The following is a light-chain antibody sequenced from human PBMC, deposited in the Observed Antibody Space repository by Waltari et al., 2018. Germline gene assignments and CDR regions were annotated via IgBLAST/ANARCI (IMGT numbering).Light chain of an antibody. CDR3: QQYSNWYT. Sequence: EILMTQSPATLSVSPGERATLSCRASQSVSSTLAWYQQKPGQAPRLLIYDASTRATGTPARFRGRGSGTEFTLTISSLQSEDFAVYYCQQYSNWYTFGQGTKREIK. CDR2: DAS. J-gene: IGKJ2*01. CDR1: QSVSST. V-gene: IGKV3-15*01.